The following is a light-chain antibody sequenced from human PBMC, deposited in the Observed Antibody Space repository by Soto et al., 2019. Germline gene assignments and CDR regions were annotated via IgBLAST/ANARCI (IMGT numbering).Light chain of an antibody. CDR1: QGISNY. Sequence: DIQMTQSPSALSASVGDRVTITCRASQGISNYLAWYQQKPGQVPKLLIYAASTLQSGVPSRFSGSGSGTDLTLTISSMQPEDVATYYCLKYNSAPHTFGQGTKLEIK. CDR3: LKYNSAPHT. CDR2: AAS. V-gene: IGKV1-27*01. J-gene: IGKJ2*01.